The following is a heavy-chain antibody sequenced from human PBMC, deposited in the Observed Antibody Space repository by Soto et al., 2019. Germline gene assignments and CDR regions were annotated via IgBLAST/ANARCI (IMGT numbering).Heavy chain of an antibody. CDR3: ARDPKGKVLEWNYYGMDV. CDR1: GFIFSHYA. CDR2: ISYDGSNK. D-gene: IGHD3-3*01. V-gene: IGHV3-30-3*01. J-gene: IGHJ6*02. Sequence: QLVESGGGVVQPGRSLRLSCAASGFIFSHYAMHWVRQAPGKGLEWVVFISYDGSNKYYADSVEGRFTISRDNSKNTLYPQMNSLRAEDTAVYYCARDPKGKVLEWNYYGMDVWGQGTTVTVSS.